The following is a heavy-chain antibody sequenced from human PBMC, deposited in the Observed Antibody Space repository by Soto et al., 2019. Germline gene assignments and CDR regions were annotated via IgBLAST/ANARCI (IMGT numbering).Heavy chain of an antibody. Sequence: QVQLVQSGAEVKKPGSSVKVSCKASGGTFSSYAISWVRQAPGQGLGWMGGIIPIFGTANYAQKFQGRVTITADKSTSTGYMELSSLRSEDTAVYYCARDPARLRLTYFDYWGQGTLVTVSS. CDR2: IIPIFGTA. CDR1: GGTFSSYA. J-gene: IGHJ4*02. CDR3: ARDPARLRLTYFDY. V-gene: IGHV1-69*06. D-gene: IGHD4-17*01.